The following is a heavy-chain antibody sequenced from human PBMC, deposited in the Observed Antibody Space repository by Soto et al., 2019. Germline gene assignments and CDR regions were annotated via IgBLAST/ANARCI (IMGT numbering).Heavy chain of an antibody. CDR1: GFSFSSFA. Sequence: EVQLLESGGTLVQPGESLRLSCEVSGFSFSSFAMNWVRQAPGGGLEWVSSIRGTATSYADSVKGRFTISRDNSKNTVYLQRNTLRGEDTAVYYWAKCAVWRPTAGGWCNWFDPWGQGTLVIVSS. D-gene: IGHD2-21*01. J-gene: IGHJ5*02. CDR3: AKCAVWRPTAGGWCNWFDP. V-gene: IGHV3-23*01. CDR2: IRGTAT.